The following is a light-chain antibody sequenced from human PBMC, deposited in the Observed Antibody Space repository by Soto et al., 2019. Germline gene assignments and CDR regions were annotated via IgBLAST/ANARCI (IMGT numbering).Light chain of an antibody. J-gene: IGKJ3*01. CDR3: LQHNSYPFI. Sequence: DIQMTQSPSSLSASAGDRVTITCRASQGVRSSLDWYQQKPGKAPKRLIYEISSLQSGVPSRFSGSGSGTDFTLTISSLQPEDFATDYCLQHNSYPFICGPGTKVDIK. CDR2: EIS. CDR1: QGVRSS. V-gene: IGKV1-17*01.